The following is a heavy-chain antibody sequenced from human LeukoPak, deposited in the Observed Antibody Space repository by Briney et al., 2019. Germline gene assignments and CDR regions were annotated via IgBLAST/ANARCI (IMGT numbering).Heavy chain of an antibody. CDR2: IYSEGGT. J-gene: IGHJ3*02. Sequence: TGGSLRLSCVASRFTVSSNYMSWVRQAPGKGLEWVSVIYSEGGTYYADALKGSLTICRENSNKTMYLQMKSLRAEDTRAYYCARETGVYAFDIWGQGTMVTVSS. CDR3: ARETGVYAFDI. CDR1: RFTVSSNY. V-gene: IGHV3-66*01. D-gene: IGHD7-27*01.